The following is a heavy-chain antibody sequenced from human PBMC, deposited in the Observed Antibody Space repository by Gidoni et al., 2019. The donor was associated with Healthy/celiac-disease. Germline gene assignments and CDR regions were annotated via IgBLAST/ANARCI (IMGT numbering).Heavy chain of an antibody. CDR2: IKSKTDGGTT. CDR3: TTDRGYYYDSSGYSD. Sequence: GRIKSKTDGGTTDYAAPVKGRFTISRDDSKNTLYLQMNSLKTEDTAVYYCTTDRGYYYDSSGYSDWGQGTLVTVSS. V-gene: IGHV3-15*01. J-gene: IGHJ4*02. D-gene: IGHD3-22*01.